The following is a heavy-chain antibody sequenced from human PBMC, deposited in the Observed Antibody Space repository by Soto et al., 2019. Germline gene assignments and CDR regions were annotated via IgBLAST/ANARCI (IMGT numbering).Heavy chain of an antibody. D-gene: IGHD3-22*01. CDR1: GGSFSGYY. CDR3: AREVLYDSSGFYNWFDP. V-gene: IGHV4-34*01. CDR2: INHSGST. Sequence: PSETLSLTCGVYGGSFSGYYWSWIRQPPGKGLEWIGEINHSGSTNYNPSLKSRVTISVDTSKNQFSLKLSSVTAADTAVYYCAREVLYDSSGFYNWFDPWGQGTQVTVSS. J-gene: IGHJ5*02.